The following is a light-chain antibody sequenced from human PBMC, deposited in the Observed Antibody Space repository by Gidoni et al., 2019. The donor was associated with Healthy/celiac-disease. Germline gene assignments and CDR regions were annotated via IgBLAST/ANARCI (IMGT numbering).Light chain of an antibody. CDR3: QQLNSYPST. CDR2: AAS. CDR1: QGISSY. J-gene: IGKJ3*01. V-gene: IGKV1-9*01. Sequence: IQLTQSPSSLSASVGDRVTITCRASQGISSYLAWYQQKPGKAPKRLIYAASTLQSGVPSRFSGSGSGTDFTLTISSLLPEYFATYYCQQLNSYPSTFGPGTKVDIK.